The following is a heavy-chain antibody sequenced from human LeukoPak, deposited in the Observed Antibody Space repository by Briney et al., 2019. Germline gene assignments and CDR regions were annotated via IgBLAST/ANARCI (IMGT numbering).Heavy chain of an antibody. D-gene: IGHD4-23*01. Sequence: PSETLSLTCTVSGGSISSGSYCWSWIRQSAGKGLEWIGRVYTSGSTNYNPSLKSRVTISVDTPKNQFSLKLSSVTAADTAVYFCARVRGYGGTFDYWGQGTLVTVSS. CDR2: VYTSGST. CDR1: GGSISSGSYC. CDR3: ARVRGYGGTFDY. V-gene: IGHV4-61*02. J-gene: IGHJ4*02.